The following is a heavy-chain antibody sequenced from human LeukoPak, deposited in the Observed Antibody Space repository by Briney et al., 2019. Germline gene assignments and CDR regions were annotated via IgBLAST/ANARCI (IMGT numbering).Heavy chain of an antibody. CDR2: IRSDGSNK. J-gene: IGHJ4*02. V-gene: IGHV3-30*02. D-gene: IGHD6-19*01. CDR1: GFTFSNYG. CDR3: ARDLSSSGWYYFDY. Sequence: GGSLRLFCAACGFTFSNYGMHWVRQAPGEGLEWVTFIRSDGSNKYYAASVKGRFTISRDNAKNSLYLQMNSLRADDTAVYYCARDLSSSGWYYFDYWGQGTLVTVSS.